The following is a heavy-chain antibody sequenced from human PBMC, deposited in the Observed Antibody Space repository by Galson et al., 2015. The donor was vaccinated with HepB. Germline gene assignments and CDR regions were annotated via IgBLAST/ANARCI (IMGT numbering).Heavy chain of an antibody. J-gene: IGHJ4*02. V-gene: IGHV3-30*03. CDR2: ISNDGSFD. CDR1: GFTFSGYG. D-gene: IGHD6-13*01. Sequence: LRLSCAASGFTFSGYGMQWVRQAQGKGLEWVAVISNDGSFDYSADSVKGRFTISRDNSKNTLFLLINSLRVEDSALYFCGRSRAGSSWYSVDYWGQGTLVTVSS. CDR3: GRSRAGSSWYSVDY.